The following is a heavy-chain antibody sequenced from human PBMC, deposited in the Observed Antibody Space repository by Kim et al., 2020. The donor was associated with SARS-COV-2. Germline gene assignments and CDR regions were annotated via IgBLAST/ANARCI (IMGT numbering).Heavy chain of an antibody. D-gene: IGHD6-19*01. CDR3: AKVEGEHSSGWYTFDY. CDR2: ISGSGGST. J-gene: IGHJ4*02. V-gene: IGHV3-23*01. CDR1: GFTFSSYA. Sequence: GGSLRLSCAASGFTFSSYAMSWVRQAPGKGLEWVSAISGSGGSTYYADSVKVRFTISRDNSKNTLYLQMNSLRAEDTAVYYCAKVEGEHSSGWYTFDYWGQGTLVTVSS.